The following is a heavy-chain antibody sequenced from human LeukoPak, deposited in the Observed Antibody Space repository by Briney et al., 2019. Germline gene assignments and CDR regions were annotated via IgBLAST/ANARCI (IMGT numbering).Heavy chain of an antibody. CDR1: GFTVSSNY. Sequence: GGSLRLPCAASGFTVSSNYMSWVRQAPGKGLEWVSVIYSGGSTYYADSVKGRFTISRDNSKNTLYLQMNSLRAEDTAVYYCARGDLKVWFGESPTFDYWGQGTLVTVSS. D-gene: IGHD3-10*01. J-gene: IGHJ4*02. V-gene: IGHV3-53*01. CDR2: IYSGGST. CDR3: ARGDLKVWFGESPTFDY.